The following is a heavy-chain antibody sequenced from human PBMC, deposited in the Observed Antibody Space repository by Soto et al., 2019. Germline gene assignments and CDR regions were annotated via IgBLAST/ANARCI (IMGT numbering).Heavy chain of an antibody. CDR1: GFTFSSHT. J-gene: IGHJ4*02. Sequence: DLEESGGGLAKPGGALRLSCTDSGFTFSSHTMNWVRQAPGKGLEWVSSISATGSDIYYGDSVMGRFTISRDNAKNSRYLQLNNLRVEDTAVYYCARGYDVVRVPVAIRVGYFDHWGQGTVVTVSS. D-gene: IGHD3-16*01. CDR2: ISATGSDI. V-gene: IGHV3-21*01. CDR3: ARGYDVVRVPVAIRVGYFDH.